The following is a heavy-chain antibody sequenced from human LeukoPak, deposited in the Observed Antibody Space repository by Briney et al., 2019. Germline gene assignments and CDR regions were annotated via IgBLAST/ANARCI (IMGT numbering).Heavy chain of an antibody. D-gene: IGHD5-18*01. CDR3: ARDAIQLWTPPFFDY. V-gene: IGHV3-7*01. CDR2: IKQDGSEK. J-gene: IGHJ4*02. CDR1: GFTFSSYA. Sequence: GGSLRLSCAASGFTFSSYAMSWVRQAPGKGLEWVANIKQDGSEKYYVDSVKGRFTISRDNAKNSLYLQMNSLRAEDTAVYYCARDAIQLWTPPFFDYWGQGTLVTVSS.